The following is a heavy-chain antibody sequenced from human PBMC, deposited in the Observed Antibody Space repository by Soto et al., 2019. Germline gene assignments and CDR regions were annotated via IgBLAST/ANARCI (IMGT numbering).Heavy chain of an antibody. V-gene: IGHV3-23*01. CDR2: ISGSGCST. J-gene: IGHJ4*02. D-gene: IGHD3-10*01. CDR3: AKDGWGSGNRYFDY. Sequence: PGGSLRLSCAASGFTFSSYAMSWVRQAPGKGLEWVSVISGSGCSTYYADSVKGRFTISRDISKNTLYLQMNSLRAEDTAVYYCAKDGWGSGNRYFDYWGQGTLVTVSS. CDR1: GFTFSSYA.